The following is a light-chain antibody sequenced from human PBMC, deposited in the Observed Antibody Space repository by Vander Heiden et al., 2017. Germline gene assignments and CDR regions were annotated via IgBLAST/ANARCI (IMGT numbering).Light chain of an antibody. V-gene: IGKV1-39*01. J-gene: IGKJ4*01. Sequence: DIQMTQSPSSLSASVGDRVTITCRASQSISSYLNWYQQKPGKAPKLLIYAASSLQSGVPPRFSGSGSGKDFTLTISRLQPEDFATYYWQQSYSTHSFGGGTKVEIK. CDR2: AAS. CDR3: QQSYSTHS. CDR1: QSISSY.